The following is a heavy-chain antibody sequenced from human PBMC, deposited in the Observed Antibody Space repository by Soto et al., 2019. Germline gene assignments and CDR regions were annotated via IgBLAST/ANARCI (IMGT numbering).Heavy chain of an antibody. Sequence: SXTLSLTCTVSGGSISSYYWNWIRQPPGKGLEWIGYIYYTGSTNYSPSLKGRVAISLDTSKNQFSLKLTSVTAADTAVYYCARDLDGSFDYWGQGTLVTVSS. D-gene: IGHD1-1*01. CDR3: ARDLDGSFDY. J-gene: IGHJ4*02. CDR1: GGSISSYY. V-gene: IGHV4-59*01. CDR2: IYYTGST.